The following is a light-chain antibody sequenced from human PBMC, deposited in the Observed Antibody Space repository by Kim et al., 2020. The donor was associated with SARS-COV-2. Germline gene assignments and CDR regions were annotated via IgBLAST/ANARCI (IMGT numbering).Light chain of an antibody. V-gene: IGKV3-20*01. Sequence: EIVLTQSPGTLSLSPGERATLSCRASQNVGRNYIAWYQQKPGQTPRLVIYDASSRATGIPDRVSGSGSGTDFTLSISGLEAEDFAVYYCHQYATSPLAFGQGTRPE. CDR2: DAS. CDR1: QNVGRNY. J-gene: IGKJ5*01. CDR3: HQYATSPLA.